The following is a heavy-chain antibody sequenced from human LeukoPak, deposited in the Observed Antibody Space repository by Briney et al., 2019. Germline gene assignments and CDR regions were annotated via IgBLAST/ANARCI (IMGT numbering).Heavy chain of an antibody. CDR2: ISSRGDTI. CDR1: GFTFSIYN. Sequence: PGGSLRLSCAASGFTFSIYNMNWVRQAPGKGLEWVSYISSRGDTIYYADSVRGRVTISRDNAKKSLFLQVSSLGAEDTAVYYCVRDYFGSGSYYNAYYGMDVWGQGTTVTVSS. D-gene: IGHD3-10*01. V-gene: IGHV3-48*03. CDR3: VRDYFGSGSYYNAYYGMDV. J-gene: IGHJ6*02.